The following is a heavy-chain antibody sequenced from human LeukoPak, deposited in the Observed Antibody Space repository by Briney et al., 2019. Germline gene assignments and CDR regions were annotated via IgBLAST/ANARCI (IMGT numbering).Heavy chain of an antibody. CDR3: AKGRDGYNFATDN. Sequence: PGGSLRLPCVASGFTFSNYAVSWVRQGPGKGLEWVSGISGSGGNTYYASSVKGRFTISRDNSKNTLYLQMNSLRAEDTAAYYCAKGRDGYNFATDNWGQGTLVTVSS. CDR1: GFTFSNYA. V-gene: IGHV3-23*01. D-gene: IGHD5-24*01. J-gene: IGHJ4*02. CDR2: ISGSGGNT.